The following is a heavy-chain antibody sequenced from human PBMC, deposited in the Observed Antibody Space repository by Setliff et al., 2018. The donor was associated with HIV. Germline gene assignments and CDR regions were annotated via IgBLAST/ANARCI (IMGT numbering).Heavy chain of an antibody. CDR3: ARLWLRGPPT. V-gene: IGHV4-39*07. D-gene: IGHD5-12*01. CDR2: IFYSGIT. J-gene: IGHJ3*01. CDR1: GGSISSYY. Sequence: SETLSLTCTVSGGSISSYYWGWIRQPPGKGLEWIGSIFYSGITYYNPSLKSRVTISGDTSRNQFSLKLSSVTAADTAVYYCARLWLRGPPTWGQGTMVTVSS.